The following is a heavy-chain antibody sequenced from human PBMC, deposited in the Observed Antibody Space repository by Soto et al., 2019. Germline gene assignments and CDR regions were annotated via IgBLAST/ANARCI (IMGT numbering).Heavy chain of an antibody. D-gene: IGHD2-15*01. J-gene: IGHJ2*01. CDR3: ARYGGTAIWYFDI. CDR1: GASFTGYY. Sequence: QVRLQQWGAGLLKPSETLSLTCAVYGASFTGYYWTWLRQSPGKGLEWIGEVSHSGTAKYNPSLKSRVTISLATSKSQFFLELTSVTAADTAVYYCARYGGTAIWYFDIWGRGTSVSVSS. V-gene: IGHV4-34*01. CDR2: VSHSGTA.